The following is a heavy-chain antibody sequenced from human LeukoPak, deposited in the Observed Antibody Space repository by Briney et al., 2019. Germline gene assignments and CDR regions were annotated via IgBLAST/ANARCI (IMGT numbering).Heavy chain of an antibody. V-gene: IGHV4-61*02. J-gene: IGHJ6*02. Sequence: PSQTLSLTCTVSGGSISSGSYYWSWIRQPAGKGLEWIGRIYTSGSTNYNPSLKSRVTISVDTSKNQFSLKLSSVTAADTAVYYCATKYYYDSSGYYYYYGMDVWGQGTTVTVSS. CDR1: GGSISSGSYY. CDR3: ATKYYYDSSGYYYYYGMDV. CDR2: IYTSGST. D-gene: IGHD3-22*01.